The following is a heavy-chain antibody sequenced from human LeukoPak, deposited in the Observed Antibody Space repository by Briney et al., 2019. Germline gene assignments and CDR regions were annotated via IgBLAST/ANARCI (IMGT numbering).Heavy chain of an antibody. D-gene: IGHD2-15*01. J-gene: IGHJ4*02. CDR3: ARDFQDCSGGSCYSDY. Sequence: ASVKVSCKASGYTFTSYGISWVRQAPGQGLEWMGWISAYNGNTNYAQKLQGRVTMTTDTSTSTAYMELRSLRSDDTAVYYCARDFQDCSGGSCYSDYWGQGTLVTVSS. V-gene: IGHV1-18*01. CDR2: ISAYNGNT. CDR1: GYTFTSYG.